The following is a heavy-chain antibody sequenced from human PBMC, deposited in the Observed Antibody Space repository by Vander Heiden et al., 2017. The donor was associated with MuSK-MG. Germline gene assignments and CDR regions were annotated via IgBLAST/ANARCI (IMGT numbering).Heavy chain of an antibody. CDR1: GFSLSTSGVG. D-gene: IGHD3-16*02. V-gene: IGHV2-5*02. J-gene: IGHJ4*02. Sequence: QITLKESGPTLVKPTQTLTLTCSFSGFSLSTSGVGVGWIRHPPGKALEWLALIYWDDDKRYSPYLKNTLTITKDTSKNQVVLTMTNMDPVDKATYYCAHFIRHDYVWGSYRLYYFDYWGQGTLVTVSS. CDR3: AHFIRHDYVWGSYRLYYFDY. CDR2: IYWDDDK.